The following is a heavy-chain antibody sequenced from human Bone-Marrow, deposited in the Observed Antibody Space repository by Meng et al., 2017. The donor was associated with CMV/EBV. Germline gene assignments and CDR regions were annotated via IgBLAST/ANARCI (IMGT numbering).Heavy chain of an antibody. J-gene: IGHJ4*02. CDR2: INHRGST. Sequence: SQTLSLTCAVHGTSFSDYSWTWIRHSPRKGLEWIGQINHRGSTNFNPSLMGRVTMSVDSSEEQFSLRLTSMTAADTAVYYCAGEIDIWGQGTAVTVSS. D-gene: IGHD2-21*01. V-gene: IGHV4-34*01. CDR3: AGEIDI. CDR1: GTSFSDYS.